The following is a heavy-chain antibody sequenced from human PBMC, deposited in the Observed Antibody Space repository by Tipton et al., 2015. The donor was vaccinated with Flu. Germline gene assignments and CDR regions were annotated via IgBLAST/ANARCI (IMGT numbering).Heavy chain of an antibody. CDR1: GFTFTSYD. J-gene: IGHJ6*02. CDR2: ISSAGDT. CDR3: ARGPLPDSNWYNGMDV. D-gene: IGHD6-13*01. V-gene: IGHV3-13*01. Sequence: SLRLSCAASGFTFTSYDMHRVRQVTGEGLEWVSGISSAGDTYYLDSVKGRFTISRENGKNSLYLQMNSLGAGDTAVYFCARGPLPDSNWYNGMDVWGQGTTVTVSS.